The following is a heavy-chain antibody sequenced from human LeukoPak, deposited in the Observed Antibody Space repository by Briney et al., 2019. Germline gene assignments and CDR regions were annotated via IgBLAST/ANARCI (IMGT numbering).Heavy chain of an antibody. CDR2: IKQDGSEK. CDR1: GFTFSSYW. CDR3: ARDLYAVTTWISGAGAGHDAFDI. V-gene: IGHV3-7*01. J-gene: IGHJ3*02. D-gene: IGHD4-17*01. Sequence: GGSLRLSCAASGFTFSSYWMSWVRQAPGKGLEWVASIKQDGSEKYYVDSVKGRFTISRDNAKNSLYLQMNSLRAEDTAVYYCARDLYAVTTWISGAGAGHDAFDIWGQGTMVTVSS.